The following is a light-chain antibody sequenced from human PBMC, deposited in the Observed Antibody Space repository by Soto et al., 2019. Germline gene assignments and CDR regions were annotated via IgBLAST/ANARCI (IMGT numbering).Light chain of an antibody. CDR2: DAS. J-gene: IGKJ4*01. CDR3: YHYDNRLLA. V-gene: IGKV1-33*01. CDR1: QDINTY. Sequence: DIQMTQSPSSLSASVGDRVTITCQASQDINTYLNWYQQKPGKAPKHLIYDASKLETGVPSRFRAGVSGTDFAHIFTSRQPEEKAANFCYHYDNRLLALGGGTKV.